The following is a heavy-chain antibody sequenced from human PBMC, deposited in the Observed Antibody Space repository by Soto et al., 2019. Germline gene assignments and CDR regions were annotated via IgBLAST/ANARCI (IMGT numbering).Heavy chain of an antibody. D-gene: IGHD6-19*01. Sequence: PGGSLRLSCSASGFTFSSYAMHWVRQAPGKGLEYVSAISSNGGSTYYADTVKGRFTISRDNSKNTLYLQMSRLRAEDTAVYYCVKPGIAVAGSSGAFDIWGQGTMVTVSS. CDR1: GFTFSSYA. V-gene: IGHV3-64D*08. J-gene: IGHJ3*02. CDR3: VKPGIAVAGSSGAFDI. CDR2: ISSNGGST.